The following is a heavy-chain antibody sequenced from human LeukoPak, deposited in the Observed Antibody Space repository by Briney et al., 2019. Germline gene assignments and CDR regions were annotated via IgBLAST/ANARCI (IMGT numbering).Heavy chain of an antibody. Sequence: GGSLRLSCAASGFTFSTYAMSWIRQVPGKGLEWVSSVRGSGDSTYYADSVKGRFTISRDNSKDTLYLQINSLRAEDTAVYYCAKGAERFSSGWSLRIDYWGQGTLVTVSS. CDR2: VRGSGDST. V-gene: IGHV3-23*01. CDR1: GFTFSTYA. J-gene: IGHJ4*02. D-gene: IGHD6-19*01. CDR3: AKGAERFSSGWSLRIDY.